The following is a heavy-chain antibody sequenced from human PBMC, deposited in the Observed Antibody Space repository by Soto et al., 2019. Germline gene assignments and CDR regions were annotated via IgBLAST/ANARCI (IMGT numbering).Heavy chain of an antibody. V-gene: IGHV3-23*01. CDR1: GFTFSNYA. D-gene: IGHD6-6*01. J-gene: IGHJ4*02. CDR3: AKTTRSIAARLGAFDY. Sequence: EMQVLESGGGLVQPGGSLRLSCAASGFTFSNYAMSWVRQAPGKGLEWVSAISGDGEDTYYSDSVKGRFTISRDNSKNTLYLQMNSLRAEDAAVYYCAKTTRSIAARLGAFDYWGQGTLVTVSS. CDR2: ISGDGEDT.